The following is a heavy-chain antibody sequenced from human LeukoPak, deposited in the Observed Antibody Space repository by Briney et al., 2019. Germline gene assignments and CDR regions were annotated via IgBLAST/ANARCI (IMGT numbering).Heavy chain of an antibody. D-gene: IGHD6-19*01. CDR3: AADIAVAGTGY. V-gene: IGHV1-58*01. J-gene: IGHJ4*02. Sequence: SVKVSCKASGFTFTSSAVQWVRQARGQRLEWTGWIVVGSGNTNYAQKFQERVTITRDMSTSTAYMELSSLRSEDTAVYYCAADIAVAGTGYWGQGTLVTVSS. CDR2: IVVGSGNT. CDR1: GFTFTSSA.